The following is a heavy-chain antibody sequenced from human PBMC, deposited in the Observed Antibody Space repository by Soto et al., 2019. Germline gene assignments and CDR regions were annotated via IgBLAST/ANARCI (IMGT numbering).Heavy chain of an antibody. Sequence: ASVKVSCKASGYTFTSYGISWVRQAPGQGLEWMGWISAYNGNTNYAQKLQGRVTMTTDTSTSTAYMELRSLRSDDTAVYYCARGTLEDFWSGYSQDAFDIWGQGTMVTVSS. CDR3: ARGTLEDFWSGYSQDAFDI. J-gene: IGHJ3*02. V-gene: IGHV1-18*01. D-gene: IGHD3-3*01. CDR1: GYTFTSYG. CDR2: ISAYNGNT.